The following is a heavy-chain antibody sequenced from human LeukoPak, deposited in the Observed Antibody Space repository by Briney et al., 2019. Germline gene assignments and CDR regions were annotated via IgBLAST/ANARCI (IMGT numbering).Heavy chain of an antibody. Sequence: PGRSLRLSCAASGFTFSSYAMHWVRQAPGKGLEWVAVISYDGSNKYYADSVKGRFTISRDNSKNTLYLQMNSLRAEDTAVYYCARGAVAGLDYWGQGTLVTVSS. CDR3: ARGAVAGLDY. CDR1: GFTFSSYA. V-gene: IGHV3-30-3*01. D-gene: IGHD6-19*01. CDR2: ISYDGSNK. J-gene: IGHJ4*02.